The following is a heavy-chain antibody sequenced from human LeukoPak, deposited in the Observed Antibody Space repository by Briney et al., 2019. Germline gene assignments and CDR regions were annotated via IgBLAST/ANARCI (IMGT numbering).Heavy chain of an antibody. CDR3: ARAGAARNAFDI. CDR1: GFTFSSYA. V-gene: IGHV3-30-3*01. D-gene: IGHD6-6*01. Sequence: PGRSLRLSCAAAGFTFSSYAMHWVRQAPGKGREWVAVILYDGSNKYYADSVKGRITISSDNSKNPLYLQMNSLRAEDTAVYYCARAGAARNAFDIWGQGTMVTVSS. CDR2: ILYDGSNK. J-gene: IGHJ3*02.